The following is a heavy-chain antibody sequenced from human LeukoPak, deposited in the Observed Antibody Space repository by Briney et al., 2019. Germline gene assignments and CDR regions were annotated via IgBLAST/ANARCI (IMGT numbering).Heavy chain of an antibody. J-gene: IGHJ4*02. CDR2: INHSGST. V-gene: IGHV4-34*01. Sequence: PSETLSLTCAVYGGSFSGYYWSWNRQPPGKGLEWIGEINHSGSTNYNPSLKSRVTISVDTSKNQFSLKLSSVTAADTAVYYCARRKRGAMIVVVNRIFDYWGQGTLVTVSS. CDR1: GGSFSGYY. D-gene: IGHD3-22*01. CDR3: ARRKRGAMIVVVNRIFDY.